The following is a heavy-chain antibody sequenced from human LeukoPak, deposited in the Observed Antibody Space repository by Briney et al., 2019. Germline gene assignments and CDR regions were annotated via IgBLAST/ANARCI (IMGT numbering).Heavy chain of an antibody. Sequence: ASVKVSCKASGYTFTSYYMHWVRQAPGQGLEWMGIINPSGRSTSYAQKFQGRVTMTRDTSTSTVYMELSSLRSEDTAVYYCARAYGSGSYTLLFFDYWGQGTLVTVSS. CDR1: GYTFTSYY. V-gene: IGHV1-46*01. CDR2: INPSGRST. CDR3: ARAYGSGSYTLLFFDY. J-gene: IGHJ4*02. D-gene: IGHD3-10*01.